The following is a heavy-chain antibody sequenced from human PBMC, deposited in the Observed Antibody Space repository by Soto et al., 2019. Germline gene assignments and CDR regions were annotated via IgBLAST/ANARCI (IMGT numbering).Heavy chain of an antibody. D-gene: IGHD3-3*01. CDR3: ATDLNWSGT. J-gene: IGHJ3*01. CDR1: GFTFSDYW. Sequence: QLEESGGELVQPGGSLRLSCVVSGFTFSDYWMTWVRQAPGKGLECLANINPDGSETYYVESVKGRFTISRDNAKKSLFPQLNNLRVEDTAVYYCATDLNWSGTWGRGTMVTVSS. V-gene: IGHV3-7*01. CDR2: INPDGSET.